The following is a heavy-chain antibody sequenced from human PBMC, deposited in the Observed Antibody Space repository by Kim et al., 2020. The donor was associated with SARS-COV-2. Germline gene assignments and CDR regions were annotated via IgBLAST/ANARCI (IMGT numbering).Heavy chain of an antibody. Sequence: SETLSLTCSVSGQSIKTNSFFWGWIRQPPGKGLEWIGTIYYAGSTYFNPSLKSRATISVDTSKNQFSLNLSSVTATDTAVYYCARLNRGAYRYYFDYWGPGAQVTVSS. V-gene: IGHV4-39*01. CDR1: GQSIKTNSFF. D-gene: IGHD1-26*01. CDR3: ARLNRGAYRYYFDY. CDR2: IYYAGST. J-gene: IGHJ4*01.